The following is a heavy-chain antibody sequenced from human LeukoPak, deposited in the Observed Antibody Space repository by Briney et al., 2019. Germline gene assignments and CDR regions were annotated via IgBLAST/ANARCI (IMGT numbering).Heavy chain of an antibody. D-gene: IGHD6-13*01. J-gene: IGHJ6*02. CDR3: ARGTLYSSSWTGHYYYGMDV. CDR1: GGSISSGSCY. CDR2: IYTSGST. Sequence: SQTLSLTCTVSGGSISSGSCYWSWIRQPAGKGLEWIGRIYTSGSTNYNPSLKSRVTISVDTSKNQFSLKLSSVTAADTAVYYCARGTLYSSSWTGHYYYGMDVWGQGTTVTVSS. V-gene: IGHV4-61*02.